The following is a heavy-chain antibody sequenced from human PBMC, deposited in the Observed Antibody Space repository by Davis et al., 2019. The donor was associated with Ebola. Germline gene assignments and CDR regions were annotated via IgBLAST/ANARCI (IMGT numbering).Heavy chain of an antibody. CDR2: INAGNGDT. V-gene: IGHV1-3*01. CDR3: ARATIFGWFDY. D-gene: IGHD3-3*01. Sequence: AASVKVSCKTSGYTFTNYAIHWVRQAPGQRLEWMGWINAGNGDTKYSQKFQGRVTITRDTSASTAYMELSSLRSEDTAVYYCARATIFGWFDYWGQGTLVTVSS. J-gene: IGHJ4*02. CDR1: GYTFTNYA.